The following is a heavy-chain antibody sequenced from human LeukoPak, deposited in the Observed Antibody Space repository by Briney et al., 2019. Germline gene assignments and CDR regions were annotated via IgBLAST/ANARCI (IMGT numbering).Heavy chain of an antibody. J-gene: IGHJ4*02. CDR3: ARYGGNFGY. Sequence: PSETLSLTCAVSGGSISSGGYSWSWIRQPPGKGLEWIGYIYHSGSTYYNPSLKSRVTISVDTSKNQFSLKLSSVTAADTAVYYCARYGGNFGYWGQGTLVTVSS. D-gene: IGHD4-23*01. CDR1: GGSISSGGYS. CDR2: IYHSGST. V-gene: IGHV4-30-2*05.